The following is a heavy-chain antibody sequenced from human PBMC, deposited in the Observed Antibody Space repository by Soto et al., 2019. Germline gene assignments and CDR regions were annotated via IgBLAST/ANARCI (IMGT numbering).Heavy chain of an antibody. Sequence: SETLSLTCTVSGGSFSSGNYHWSWIRQPPGKGLEWIGFIYYSRSTYYNPSLKSRVSISQDTPKNQFSLRLSPLTAADTAIYYCARVVDGYNFPFDYWGQGILVTVSS. D-gene: IGHD5-12*01. CDR3: ARVVDGYNFPFDY. CDR2: IYYSRST. J-gene: IGHJ4*02. CDR1: GGSFSSGNYH. V-gene: IGHV4-30-4*01.